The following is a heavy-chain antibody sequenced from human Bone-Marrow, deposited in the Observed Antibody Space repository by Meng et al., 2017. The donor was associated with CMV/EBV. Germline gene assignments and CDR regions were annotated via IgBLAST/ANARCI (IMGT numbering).Heavy chain of an antibody. CDR3: SGGGIRYCSSTSCQTYYYYYYGMDV. J-gene: IGHJ6*02. V-gene: IGHV3-48*04. D-gene: IGHD2-2*01. CDR1: GFTFSSYW. CDR2: ISSSGSTI. Sequence: GESLKISCAASGFTFSSYWMSWVRQAPGKGLEWVSYISSSGSTIYYADSVKGRFTISRDNAKNSLYLQMNSLRAEDTAVYYCSGGGIRYCSSTSCQTYYYYYYGMDVWGQGTTATVPS.